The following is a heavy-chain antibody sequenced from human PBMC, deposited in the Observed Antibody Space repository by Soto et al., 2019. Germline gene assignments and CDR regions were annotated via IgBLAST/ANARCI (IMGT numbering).Heavy chain of an antibody. V-gene: IGHV4-30-4*01. J-gene: IGHJ5*02. Sequence: QVQLQESGPGLVKPSQTLSLTCTVSGGSISSGDYYWSWIRQPPGKGLEWIGYIYYSGSTSYNPSLKSRVTISVDTSKNQFSLKLSSVTAADTAVYYCARAPGYCSGGSCYDNWFDPWGQGTLVTVSS. D-gene: IGHD2-15*01. CDR2: IYYSGST. CDR1: GGSISSGDYY. CDR3: ARAPGYCSGGSCYDNWFDP.